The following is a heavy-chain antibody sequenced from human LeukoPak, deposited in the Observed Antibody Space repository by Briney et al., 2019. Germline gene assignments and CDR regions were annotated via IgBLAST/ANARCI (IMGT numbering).Heavy chain of an antibody. CDR3: ARARSGWYDYYYYMDV. D-gene: IGHD6-19*01. V-gene: IGHV4-59*01. CDR1: GGSISSYY. Sequence: PSETLSLTCTVSGGSISSYYWSWIRQPPGKGLEWIGYIHYSGSTNYNPSLKSRVTISVDTSKNQFSLRLSSVTAADTAVYYCARARSGWYDYYYYMDVWGKGTTVTVSS. J-gene: IGHJ6*03. CDR2: IHYSGST.